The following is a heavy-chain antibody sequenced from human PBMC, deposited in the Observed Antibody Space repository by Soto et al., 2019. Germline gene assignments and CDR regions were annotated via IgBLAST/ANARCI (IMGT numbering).Heavy chain of an antibody. CDR2: VSVSGGSTYST. Sequence: EVQLLDSGGDLVQPGGSLRLSCAASGFIFSSYAMSWVHQAPGKGLEWVASVSVSGGSTYSTYYADSVRGRLTISRDDSRNTMYLQMSSLRAEDTAIYYCAKNYYFDSWGQGTLVTVSS. CDR1: GFIFSSYA. CDR3: AKNYYFDS. V-gene: IGHV3-23*01. J-gene: IGHJ4*02.